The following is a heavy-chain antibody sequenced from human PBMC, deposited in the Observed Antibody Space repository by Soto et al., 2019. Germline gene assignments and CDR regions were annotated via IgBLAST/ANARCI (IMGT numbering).Heavy chain of an antibody. CDR1: GFTFSMYS. Sequence: GGSLRLSCEVSGFTFSMYSMSWVRQTPGKGLEWVAKIPQDGVDGHYADSVKGRFTISRDNGKDSLFLQMNNLRAEDTAVYYCVRDWSTFWGMDVWGQGTTVTVSS. CDR2: IPQDGVDG. CDR3: VRDWSTFWGMDV. V-gene: IGHV3-7*01. J-gene: IGHJ6*02.